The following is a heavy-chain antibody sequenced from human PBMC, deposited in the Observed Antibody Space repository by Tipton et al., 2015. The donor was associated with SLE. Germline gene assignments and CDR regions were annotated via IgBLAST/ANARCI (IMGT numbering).Heavy chain of an antibody. CDR2: IYHSGST. J-gene: IGHJ5*02. Sequence: GLVKPSETLSLTCTVSGGSISSSGYYWGWIRQPPGKGLEWIGSIYHSGSTYYNPSLKSRVTISVDTSKNQFSLKLSSVTAADTAVYYCARDPGIAAAGRWFDPWGQGTLVTVSS. D-gene: IGHD6-13*01. CDR1: GGSISSSGYY. V-gene: IGHV4-39*07. CDR3: ARDPGIAAAGRWFDP.